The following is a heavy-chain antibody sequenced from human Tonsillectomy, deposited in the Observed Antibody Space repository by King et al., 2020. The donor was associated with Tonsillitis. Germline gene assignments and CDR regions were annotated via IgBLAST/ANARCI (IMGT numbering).Heavy chain of an antibody. J-gene: IGHJ3*02. CDR2: IYYSGRT. Sequence: VQLQESGPGLVKPSETLSLTCNVSGGSISSYYCSWIRQPPGKGLEWIGYIYYSGRTNYKPSLKSRVTISVDTSKNKFSLKLSSVTAADTAVYYCATMRTATDAFDIWGQGTMVTVSS. CDR1: GGSISSYY. V-gene: IGHV4-59*01. CDR3: ATMRTATDAFDI.